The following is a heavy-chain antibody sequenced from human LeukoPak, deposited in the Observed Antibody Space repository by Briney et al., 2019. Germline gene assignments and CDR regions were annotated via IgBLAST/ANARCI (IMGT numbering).Heavy chain of an antibody. D-gene: IGHD6-19*01. Sequence: PGGSLRLSCAASGFTVSSNYMSWVRQAPRKGLEWVSVIYSGGSTYYADSVKGRFTISRDNSKNTLYLQMNSLRAEGTAVYYCAGSSIAVAGIRFVNWGQGTLVTVSS. V-gene: IGHV3-53*01. CDR3: AGSSIAVAGIRFVN. J-gene: IGHJ4*02. CDR1: GFTVSSNY. CDR2: IYSGGST.